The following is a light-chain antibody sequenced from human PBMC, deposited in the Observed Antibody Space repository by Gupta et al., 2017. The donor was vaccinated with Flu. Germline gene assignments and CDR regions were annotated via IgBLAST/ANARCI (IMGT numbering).Light chain of an antibody. Sequence: EIVLTQSPGTLSLSPGERATLSCRASQSVSSSYLAWYQHKPGQAPRLLIHGASSRATGIPDRFSGSGSGTDFTLTNSRLGAEDFAVYYCQQDGSSPGTFGQGNKVEIK. J-gene: IGKJ1*01. V-gene: IGKV3-20*01. CDR1: QSVSSSY. CDR2: GAS. CDR3: QQDGSSPGT.